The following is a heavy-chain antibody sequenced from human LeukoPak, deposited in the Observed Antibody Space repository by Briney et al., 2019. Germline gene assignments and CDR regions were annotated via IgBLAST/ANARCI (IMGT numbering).Heavy chain of an antibody. CDR1: GFTFSSYG. CDR2: IWYDGSNK. Sequence: PGGSLRLSCAASGFTFSSYGMHWVRQAPGKGLEWVAVIWYDGSNKYYADSVKGRFTISRDNSKNTLYLQMNSLRAEDTAVYYCAKEGYYGSGSFPDYWGRGTLVTVSS. J-gene: IGHJ4*02. V-gene: IGHV3-30*02. D-gene: IGHD3-10*01. CDR3: AKEGYYGSGSFPDY.